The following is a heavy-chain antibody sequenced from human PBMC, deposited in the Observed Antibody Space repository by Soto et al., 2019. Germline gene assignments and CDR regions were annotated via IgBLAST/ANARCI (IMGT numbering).Heavy chain of an antibody. V-gene: IGHV3-73*01. CDR3: TRQWELLVRYFDL. Sequence: EVQLVESGGGLVQPGGSLKLSCAASGFTFSGSAMHWVRQASGKGLEWVGRIRSKANSYATAYAASVKGRFTISRDDSKNTAYLQMNSLKTEDTAVYYCTRQWELLVRYFDLWGGGTLVTVSS. D-gene: IGHD1-26*01. CDR2: IRSKANSYAT. J-gene: IGHJ2*01. CDR1: GFTFSGSA.